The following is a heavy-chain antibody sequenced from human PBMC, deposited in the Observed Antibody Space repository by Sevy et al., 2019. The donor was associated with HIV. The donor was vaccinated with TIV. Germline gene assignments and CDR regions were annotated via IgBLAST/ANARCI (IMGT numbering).Heavy chain of an antibody. Sequence: GGSLRLSCGASEFNFSAHALSWVRHAPGKGLEWVSDISGSGKTTYYADSVKGRFTISRDNFKNTLHLQMNSLRHEDTAVYYCARNPPRVTAYFDYWGQGTLVTVSS. CDR1: EFNFSAHA. CDR2: ISGSGKTT. CDR3: ARNPPRVTAYFDY. D-gene: IGHD1-1*01. V-gene: IGHV3-23*01. J-gene: IGHJ4*02.